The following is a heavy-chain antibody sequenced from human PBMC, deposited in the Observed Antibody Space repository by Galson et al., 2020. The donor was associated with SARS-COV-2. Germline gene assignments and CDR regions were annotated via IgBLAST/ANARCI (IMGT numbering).Heavy chain of an antibody. CDR1: GYIFSDNY. CDR2: INPNSGGI. J-gene: IGHJ5*02. D-gene: IGHD3-10*01. V-gene: IGHV1-2*02. CDR3: ARDRGTNTWYVWFDP. Sequence: ASVKVSCKASGYIFSDNYMHWVRQAPGQGLEWMGWINPNSGGIKYAQKFQGRVTLTADTSTSTAYMELSGLRSDDTAVYYCARDRGTNTWYVWFDPWGQGTLVTVSS.